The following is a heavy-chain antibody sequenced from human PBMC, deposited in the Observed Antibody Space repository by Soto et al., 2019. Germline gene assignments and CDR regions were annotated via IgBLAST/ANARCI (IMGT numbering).Heavy chain of an antibody. Sequence: TLSLTCTVSGGSISSGGYYWSWIRQHPGKGLEWIGYIYYSGSTYYNPSLKSRVTISVDTSKNQFSLKLTSVTAADTAVYYCARLHCHSHNCVPLDPWGQGTLVTVSS. CDR3: ARLHCHSHNCVPLDP. J-gene: IGHJ5*02. V-gene: IGHV4-31*03. D-gene: IGHD1-1*01. CDR1: GGSISSGGYY. CDR2: IYYSGST.